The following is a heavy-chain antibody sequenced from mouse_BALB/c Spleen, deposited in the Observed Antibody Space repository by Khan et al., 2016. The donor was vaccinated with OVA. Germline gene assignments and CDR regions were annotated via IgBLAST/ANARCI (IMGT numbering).Heavy chain of an antibody. Sequence: VQLKESGPELMKPGASVKISCKASGYSFTDYYIHWVKQSHGQSLEWIGYIDPFNGGTNFNQKFKGTATLTVDKSSSTAYMHLNSLTSEDSAVYDCTRLGTTGWFAYWGQGTLVTVSA. V-gene: IGHV1S135*01. CDR1: GYSFTDYY. CDR2: IDPFNGGT. D-gene: IGHD2-13*01. J-gene: IGHJ3*01. CDR3: TRLGTTGWFAY.